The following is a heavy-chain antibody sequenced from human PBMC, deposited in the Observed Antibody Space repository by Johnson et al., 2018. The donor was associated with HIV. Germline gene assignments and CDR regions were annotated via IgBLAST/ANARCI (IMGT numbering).Heavy chain of an antibody. V-gene: IGHV3-30*03. CDR3: ARDRMRGATKDAFDI. CDR2: ISYDGTNK. D-gene: IGHD1-26*01. J-gene: IGHJ3*02. CDR1: GFSNYD. Sequence: QVQLVESGGGVVQPGRSLRLSCAASGFSNYDMHWVRQAPGRGLEWVSSISYDGTNKYYADSVTGRFTISRDNSKNTLYLQMNSLRAEDTAVYYCARDRMRGATKDAFDIWGQGTMVTVSS.